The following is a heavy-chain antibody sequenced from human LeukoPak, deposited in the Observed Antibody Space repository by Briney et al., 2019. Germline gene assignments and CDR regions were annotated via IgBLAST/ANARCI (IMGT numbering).Heavy chain of an antibody. CDR1: GGSISTYF. Sequence: SETLSPTCTVSGGSISTYFWSWIRQPPGKGLEWIGEINHSGSTKYNPALKRRVTISVDTSKNQFSLKLSSVTAADTAVYYCARDFFANRFWWQYYYDSSGYYVGGYFDYWGQGTLVTVSS. V-gene: IGHV4-34*01. CDR3: ARDFFANRFWWQYYYDSSGYYVGGYFDY. D-gene: IGHD3-22*01. CDR2: INHSGST. J-gene: IGHJ4*02.